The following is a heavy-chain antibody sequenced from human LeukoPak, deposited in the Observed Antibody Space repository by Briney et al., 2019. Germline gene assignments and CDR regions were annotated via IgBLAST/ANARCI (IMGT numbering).Heavy chain of an antibody. CDR1: GFTFSSYW. D-gene: IGHD3-9*01. V-gene: IGHV3-7*01. Sequence: GGSLRLSCAASGFTFSSYWMSWVRQAPGKGLEWVANIKQDGSEKYYVDSVKGRFTISRDNAKNSLYLQMNSLRAEDTAVYYCARPPAPYDILTYFDYWGQGTLVTVSS. CDR2: IKQDGSEK. CDR3: ARPPAPYDILTYFDY. J-gene: IGHJ4*02.